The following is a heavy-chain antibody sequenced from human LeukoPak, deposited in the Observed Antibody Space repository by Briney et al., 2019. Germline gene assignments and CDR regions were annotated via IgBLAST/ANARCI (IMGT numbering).Heavy chain of an antibody. D-gene: IGHD2-2*01. J-gene: IGHJ4*02. Sequence: ASVKVSCKASGYTFTSYDINWVRQATGQGLEWMGWMNPNSGNTGYAQKFQGRVTITRNTSISTAYMELRSLRSDDTAVYYCARDFPCSSTSCYGGGNDYWGQGTLVTVSS. CDR3: ARDFPCSSTSCYGGGNDY. V-gene: IGHV1-8*03. CDR1: GYTFTSYD. CDR2: MNPNSGNT.